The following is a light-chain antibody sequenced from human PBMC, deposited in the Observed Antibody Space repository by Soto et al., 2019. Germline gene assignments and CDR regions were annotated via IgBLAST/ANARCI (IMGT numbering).Light chain of an antibody. V-gene: IGLV2-11*01. J-gene: IGLJ1*01. CDR1: SSDVGGYDF. CDR3: WSYAVGRTYV. Sequence: QSALTQPRSVSGSPGQSVTISCTGSSSDVGGYDFVSWYQQHPGKAPKLMISDVSERPSGVPDRFSGSKSANTAYLTISGLQAEDEADYYCWSYAVGRTYVFGTGTKLTVL. CDR2: DVS.